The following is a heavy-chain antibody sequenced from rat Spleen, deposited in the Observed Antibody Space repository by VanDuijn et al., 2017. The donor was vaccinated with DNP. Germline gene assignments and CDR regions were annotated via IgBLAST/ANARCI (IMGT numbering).Heavy chain of an antibody. CDR1: GFTFSDYY. Sequence: EVQLVESGGGLVLPGRSLKLSCAASGFTFSDYYMAWVRRAPTEGLECVATISTSGGSTFYRHCVKGRFTISRDNAQDTLYLQMNSLRSEDTATYYCAREGDYYDGYGDALDAWGQGTSVTVAS. J-gene: IGHJ4*01. D-gene: IGHD1-12*03. CDR3: AREGDYYDGYGDALDA. CDR2: ISTSGGST. V-gene: IGHV5-25*01.